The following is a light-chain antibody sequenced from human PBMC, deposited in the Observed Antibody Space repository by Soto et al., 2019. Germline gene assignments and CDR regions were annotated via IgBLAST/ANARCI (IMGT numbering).Light chain of an antibody. V-gene: IGLV1-51*02. CDR1: SSNIGKNY. J-gene: IGLJ1*01. CDR2: ENN. CDR3: GTWDSSLSAYV. Sequence: QSVLRQPPSVSAAPGQKVTISCSGSSSNIGKNYVSWYQQLPGRAPKALIYENNKRPSGIPDRFSGSKSGTSATLGITGLQTGDEADYYCGTWDSSLSAYVFGTGTKVTVL.